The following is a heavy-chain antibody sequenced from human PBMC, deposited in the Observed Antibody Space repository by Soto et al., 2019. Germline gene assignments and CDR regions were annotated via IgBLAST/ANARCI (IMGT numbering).Heavy chain of an antibody. Sequence: QVQLQESGPGLVKPSETLSLTCTVSGGSISSYYWSWIRQPPGKGLEWIGYIYYSGSTNYNPSLKSRVTISVDTSKNQFSLKLSSVTAADTAVYYCAAGYCSGGSCYSDWFDPWGQGTLVTVSS. CDR3: AAGYCSGGSCYSDWFDP. CDR1: GGSISSYY. V-gene: IGHV4-59*01. CDR2: IYYSGST. J-gene: IGHJ5*02. D-gene: IGHD2-15*01.